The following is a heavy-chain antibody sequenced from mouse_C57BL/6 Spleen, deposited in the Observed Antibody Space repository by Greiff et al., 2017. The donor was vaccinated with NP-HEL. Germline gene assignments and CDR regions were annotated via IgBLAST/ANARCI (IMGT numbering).Heavy chain of an antibody. J-gene: IGHJ4*01. V-gene: IGHV1-54*01. CDR3: ARGRGDYGYAMDY. CDR2: INPGSGGT. CDR1: GYAFTNYL. D-gene: IGHD2-4*01. Sequence: QVQLQQSGAELVRPGTSVKVSCKASGYAFTNYLIEWVKQRPGQGLEWIGVINPGSGGTNYNEKFKGKATLTADKSSSTAYMQLSSLTSEDSAVYFCARGRGDYGYAMDYWGQGTSVTVSS.